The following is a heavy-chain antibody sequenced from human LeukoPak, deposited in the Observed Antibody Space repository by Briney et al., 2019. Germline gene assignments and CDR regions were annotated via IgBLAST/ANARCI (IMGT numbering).Heavy chain of an antibody. CDR1: GFTFSDYY. Sequence: PGGSLRLSCAGSGFTFSDYYMVWVRQAPGKGLEWAANIKQDGSEKYYVDSVKGRFTISRDNAKNSLYLQMNSLRAEDTAVYYCARVSVRGVLPPYFDYWGQGTLVTVSS. V-gene: IGHV3-7*01. D-gene: IGHD3-10*01. J-gene: IGHJ4*02. CDR2: IKQDGSEK. CDR3: ARVSVRGVLPPYFDY.